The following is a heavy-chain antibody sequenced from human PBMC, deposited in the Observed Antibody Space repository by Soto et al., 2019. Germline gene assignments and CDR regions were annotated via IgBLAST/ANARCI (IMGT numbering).Heavy chain of an antibody. CDR3: AKGGDYGSGLFDP. D-gene: IGHD3-10*01. Sequence: EVQLLESGGGLVQPGGSLSLSCAASGFTFSRYAMSWVRQAPGKGLEWVLAISGSGGSTYYPDSVKGRFTISRDNSKNTLYLQMNSLRAEDTAVYYCAKGGDYGSGLFDPWGQGTLVTVSS. V-gene: IGHV3-23*01. CDR1: GFTFSRYA. CDR2: ISGSGGST. J-gene: IGHJ5*02.